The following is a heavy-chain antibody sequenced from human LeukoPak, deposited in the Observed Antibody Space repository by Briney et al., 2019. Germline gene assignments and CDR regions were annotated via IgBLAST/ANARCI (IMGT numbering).Heavy chain of an antibody. V-gene: IGHV4-59*01. CDR2: IYYSGST. CDR1: GGSISSYY. J-gene: IGHJ4*02. D-gene: IGHD3-10*01. CDR3: ARAYGSGSYIDN. Sequence: SGTLSLTCTVSGGSISSYYWSWIRQPPGKGLEWIGYIYYSGSTNYNPSLKSRVTISVDTSKNQFSLKLSSVTAADTAVYYCARAYGSGSYIDNWGQGTLVTVSS.